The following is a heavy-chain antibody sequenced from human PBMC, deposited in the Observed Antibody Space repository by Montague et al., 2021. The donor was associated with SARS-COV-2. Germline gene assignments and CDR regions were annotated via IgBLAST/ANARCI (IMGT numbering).Heavy chain of an antibody. J-gene: IGHJ4*02. CDR2: FYYSGNT. V-gene: IGHV4-39*01. CDR3: ASGPKMYGELADY. D-gene: IGHD4-17*01. CDR1: GGSVRSSNDC. Sequence: SETLSLTCTVSGGSVRSSNDCWGWIRQPPGKGLEWTANFYYSGNTYYNPSLKSRVTISVDTSNNQFSLKLSSVTAADTAVYYCASGPKMYGELADYWGQGTLVTVSS.